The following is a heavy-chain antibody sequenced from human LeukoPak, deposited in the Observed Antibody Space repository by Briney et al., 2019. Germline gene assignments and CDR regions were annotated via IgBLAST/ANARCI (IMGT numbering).Heavy chain of an antibody. Sequence: ASVKVSCKASGYTFTSYDINWVRQATGKGLEWMGWRNPNSGNTGYAQKFQGRVTMTRNTSISTAYMELSSLRSGDTAVYYCARQLYSSGWSNWFDPWGQGTLVTVSS. D-gene: IGHD6-19*01. CDR3: ARQLYSSGWSNWFDP. V-gene: IGHV1-8*01. CDR1: GYTFTSYD. CDR2: RNPNSGNT. J-gene: IGHJ5*02.